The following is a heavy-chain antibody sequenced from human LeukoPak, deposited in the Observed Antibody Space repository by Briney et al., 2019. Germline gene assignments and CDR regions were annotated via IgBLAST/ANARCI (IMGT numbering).Heavy chain of an antibody. J-gene: IGHJ4*02. CDR1: GGSISSYN. CDR3: ARGGSSWDEGFDY. V-gene: IGHV4-59*01. D-gene: IGHD6-13*01. CDR2: IYYSGST. Sequence: PSETLSLTCTVSGGSISSYNWSWIRQPPGKGLEWIGYIYYSGSTNYNPSLKSRVTISVDTSKNQFSLKLSSVTAADTAVYYCARGGSSWDEGFDYWGQGTLVTVSS.